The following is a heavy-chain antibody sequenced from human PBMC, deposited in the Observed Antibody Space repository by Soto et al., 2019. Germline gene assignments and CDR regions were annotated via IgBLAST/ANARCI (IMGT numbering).Heavy chain of an antibody. CDR1: GGTFSSYA. V-gene: IGHV1-69*12. Sequence: QVQLVQSGAEVKKPGSSVKVSCKASGGTFSSYAISWVRQAPGQGLEWMGGIIPIFGTANYAQKFQGRVTITADETTSTAYMELSSLRSDDTAVDYCARSYSYGYYFDYWGQGTLVTVSS. CDR2: IIPIFGTA. J-gene: IGHJ4*02. CDR3: ARSYSYGYYFDY. D-gene: IGHD5-18*01.